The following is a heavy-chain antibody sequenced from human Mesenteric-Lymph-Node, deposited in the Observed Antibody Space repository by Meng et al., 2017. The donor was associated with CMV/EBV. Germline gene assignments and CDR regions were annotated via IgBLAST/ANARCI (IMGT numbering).Heavy chain of an antibody. D-gene: IGHD4-17*01. J-gene: IGHJ4*02. CDR3: ARRYGDPEYYFDY. CDR1: GDSISRSC. V-gene: IGHV4-59*01. CDR2: IYYSGST. Sequence: SETLSLTCTVSGDSISRSCWSWIRLSPGKGLEWIGYIYYSGSTNYNPSLKSRVTISVDTSKNQFSLKLSSVTAADTAVYYCARRYGDPEYYFDYWGQGTLVTVSS.